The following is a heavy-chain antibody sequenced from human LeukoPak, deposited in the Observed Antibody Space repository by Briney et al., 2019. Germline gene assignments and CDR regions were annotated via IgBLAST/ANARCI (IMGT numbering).Heavy chain of an antibody. CDR3: ARVVAGSVYNSGMDV. D-gene: IGHD3-10*01. V-gene: IGHV3-30-3*01. CDR1: GFTVSSNY. CDR2: ILYDGSNK. Sequence: GGSLRLSCAASGFTVSSNYMTCVRQAPGKGLEWVAVILYDGSNKYFADSVKGRFIISRDNSKNTLYLQMNSLTAEDTAVYYCARVVAGSVYNSGMDVWGQGTTVTVSS. J-gene: IGHJ6*02.